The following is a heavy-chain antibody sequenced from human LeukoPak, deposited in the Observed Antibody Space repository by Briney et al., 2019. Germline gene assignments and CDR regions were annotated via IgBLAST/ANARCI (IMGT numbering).Heavy chain of an antibody. CDR3: ARDRAMIVVVNIYFDY. CDR2: ISYDGSNK. D-gene: IGHD3-22*01. CDR1: GFTFSSYA. J-gene: IGHJ4*02. V-gene: IGHV3-30*04. Sequence: PGGSLRLSCAASGFTFSSYAMHWVRQAPGKGLEWVAVISYDGSNKYYADSVKGRFTISRDNSKNTLYLQMNSLRAEDTAVYYCARDRAMIVVVNIYFDYWGQGTLVTVSS.